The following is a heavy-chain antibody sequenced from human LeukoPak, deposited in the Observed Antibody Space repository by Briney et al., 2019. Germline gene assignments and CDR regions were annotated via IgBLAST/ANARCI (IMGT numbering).Heavy chain of an antibody. V-gene: IGHV3-48*03. CDR2: ISSSGSIM. CDR3: ARTMWGFDY. CDR1: GFAFSDCE. Sequence: GGSLRLSCASSGFAFSDCEMNWVGQAPGKGLEWVSYISSSGSIMYYADSVKGRFTISRDNAKRSLFLQMNSLRVEDTAVYYCARTMWGFDYWGQGTLVTVSS. J-gene: IGHJ4*02. D-gene: IGHD7-27*01.